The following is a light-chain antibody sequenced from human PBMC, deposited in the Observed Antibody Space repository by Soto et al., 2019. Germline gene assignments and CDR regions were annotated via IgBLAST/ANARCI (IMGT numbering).Light chain of an antibody. J-gene: IGLJ1*01. CDR3: GAWDKRLNGRYV. CDR2: EVN. V-gene: IGLV2-14*01. CDR1: SSDIGAYDY. Sequence: QFVLTQPASLSGSSGQSITISCTGTSSDIGAYDYVSWFQQHPGKAPKLMISEVNNRPTGVANRFSGSKSGNTAYLTISWLQVEDEAEYCCGAWDKRLNGRYVFGTGTKVTVL.